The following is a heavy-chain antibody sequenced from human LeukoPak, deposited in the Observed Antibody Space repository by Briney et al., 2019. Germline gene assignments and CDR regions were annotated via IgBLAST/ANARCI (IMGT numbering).Heavy chain of an antibody. CDR3: ARIGDPGIYYYYMDV. D-gene: IGHD2-21*02. CDR1: GFTFDDYG. CDR2: INWSGGST. J-gene: IGHJ6*03. V-gene: IGHV3-20*04. Sequence: PGGSLRLSCAASGFTFDDYGMSWVRQAPGKGLEWVSGINWSGGSTGYVDSVKGRFTISRDNAKNSLYLQMNSLRVEDTALYYCARIGDPGIYYYYMDVWGKGTTVTVSS.